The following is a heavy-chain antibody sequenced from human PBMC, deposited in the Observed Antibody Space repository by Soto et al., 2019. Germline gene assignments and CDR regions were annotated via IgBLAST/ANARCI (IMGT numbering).Heavy chain of an antibody. D-gene: IGHD3-3*01. J-gene: IGHJ6*02. V-gene: IGHV1-18*01. CDR1: GYTFTSYG. CDR2: ISAYNGNT. CDR3: ARLGERYYDFWSGYSPAYYYGMDV. Sequence: SVKVSCKASGYTFTSYGISWVRQAPGQGLEWMGWISAYNGNTNYAQKLQGRVTMTTDTSTSTAYMELRSLRSDDTAVYYCARLGERYYDFWSGYSPAYYYGMDVWGQGTTVTVSS.